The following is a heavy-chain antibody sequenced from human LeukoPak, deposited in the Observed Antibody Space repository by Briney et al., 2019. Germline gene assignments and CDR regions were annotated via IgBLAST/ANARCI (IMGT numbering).Heavy chain of an antibody. CDR1: GYTFTSYD. D-gene: IGHD3-22*01. CDR2: MNPNSGNT. Sequence: ASVKVSCKASGYTFTSYDINWVRQATGQGLEWMGWMNPNSGNTGYAQKFQGRVTMTRYTSISTAYMELSSLRSEDTAVYYCARNYYDSSGYYKADYWGQGTLVTVSS. J-gene: IGHJ4*02. V-gene: IGHV1-8*01. CDR3: ARNYYDSSGYYKADY.